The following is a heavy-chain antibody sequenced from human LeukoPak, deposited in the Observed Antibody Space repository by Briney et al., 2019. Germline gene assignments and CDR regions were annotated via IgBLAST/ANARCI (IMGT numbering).Heavy chain of an antibody. V-gene: IGHV3-33*01. J-gene: IGHJ3*02. CDR3: AREGCSSASCPRGDAFDI. CDR2: IWSDESEK. D-gene: IGHD2-2*01. Sequence: GKSLTLSCAASGFTFSSFVMHWVRQAPGKGLEWVAVIWSDESEKDFAVSVKGRFTISRDNSENTLYLQMNSLRVEDTAVYYCAREGCSSASCPRGDAFDIGGQGTLVTVPS. CDR1: GFTFSSFV.